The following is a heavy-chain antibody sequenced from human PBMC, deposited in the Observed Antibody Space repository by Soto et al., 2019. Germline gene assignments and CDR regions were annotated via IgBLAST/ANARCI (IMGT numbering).Heavy chain of an antibody. V-gene: IGHV1-69*01. CDR1: GGTFSSYA. Sequence: QVQLVQSGAEVKKPGSAVKVSCKASGGTFSSYASSWVRQAPGQGLEWMGGIIPIFGTANYAQKFQGRVTITADESTSTAYMELSSLRSEDTAVYYCARDRGPQQQPYWFDPWGQGTLVTVSS. CDR2: IIPIFGTA. J-gene: IGHJ5*02. CDR3: ARDRGPQQQPYWFDP. D-gene: IGHD6-13*01.